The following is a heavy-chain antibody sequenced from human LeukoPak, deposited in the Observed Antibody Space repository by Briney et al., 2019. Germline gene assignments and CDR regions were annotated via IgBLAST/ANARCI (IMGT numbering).Heavy chain of an antibody. V-gene: IGHV3-33*08. Sequence: GGSLRLSCAASGFTVSSNYMSWVRQAPGKGLEWVAGIRFDGSDKYYADSVKGRFTISRDNSKNTLYLQMNSLRAEDMAVYYCARIGSGWSIGYWGQGTLVTVSS. CDR3: ARIGSGWSIGY. CDR1: GFTVSSNY. D-gene: IGHD6-19*01. J-gene: IGHJ4*02. CDR2: IRFDGSDK.